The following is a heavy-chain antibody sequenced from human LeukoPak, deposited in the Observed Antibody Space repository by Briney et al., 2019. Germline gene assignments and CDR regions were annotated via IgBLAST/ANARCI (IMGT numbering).Heavy chain of an antibody. CDR1: GFTFSSYA. J-gene: IGHJ6*02. CDR2: IYSGGST. D-gene: IGHD3-10*01. V-gene: IGHV3-23*03. CDR3: AKDASGPLLWFGKLYYYYGMDV. Sequence: GGSLRLSCAASGFTFSSYAMSWVRQAPGKGLEWVSVIYSGGSTYYADSVKGRFTISRDNSKNTLYLQMNSLRAEDTAVYYCAKDASGPLLWFGKLYYYYGMDVWGQGTTVTVSS.